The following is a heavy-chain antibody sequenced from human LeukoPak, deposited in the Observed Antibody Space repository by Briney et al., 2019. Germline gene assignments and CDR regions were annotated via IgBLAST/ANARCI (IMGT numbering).Heavy chain of an antibody. Sequence: TLSLTCTVSGGSISSGSYYWSWIRQPAGEGLEWIGRIYTSGSTNYNPSLKSRVTISVDTSKNQFSLKLSSVTAADTAVYYCARRHVEYTSSSDPYYFDYWGQGTLVTVSS. CDR1: GGSISSGSYY. CDR3: ARRHVEYTSSSDPYYFDY. D-gene: IGHD6-6*01. V-gene: IGHV4-61*02. J-gene: IGHJ4*02. CDR2: IYTSGST.